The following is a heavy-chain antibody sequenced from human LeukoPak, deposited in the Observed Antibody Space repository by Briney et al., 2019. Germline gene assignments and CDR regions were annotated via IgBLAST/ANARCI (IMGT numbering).Heavy chain of an antibody. V-gene: IGHV6-1*01. CDR1: GDSVSSNSAA. CDR3: ASQGIAAAGTGFDY. J-gene: IGHJ4*02. D-gene: IGHD6-13*01. CDR2: THYRSKWYN. Sequence: SQTLSLTCAISGDSVSSNSAAWNWIRQSPSRGLEWLGRTHYRSKWYNDYAVSVKSRITINPDTSKNQFSLQLNSVTPEDTAVYYCASQGIAAAGTGFDYWGQGTLVTASS.